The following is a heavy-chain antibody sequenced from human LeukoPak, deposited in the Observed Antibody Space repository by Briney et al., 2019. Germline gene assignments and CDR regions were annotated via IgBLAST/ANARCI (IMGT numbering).Heavy chain of an antibody. CDR2: IWYDGSNK. CDR1: GXTFSSYG. V-gene: IGHV3-33*01. D-gene: IGHD2-15*01. CDR3: ARGECSGGSCLSTFDY. J-gene: IGHJ4*02. Sequence: PGGSLRLSWAASGXTFSSYGMHWVRQAPGKGLEWVAVIWYDGSNKYYADSVKGRFTISRDNSKNTLYLQMNSLRAEDTAVYYCARGECSGGSCLSTFDYWGQGTLVTVSS.